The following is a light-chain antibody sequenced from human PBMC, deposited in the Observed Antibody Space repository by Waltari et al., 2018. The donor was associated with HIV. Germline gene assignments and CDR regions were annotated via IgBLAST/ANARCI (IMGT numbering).Light chain of an antibody. V-gene: IGKV3-20*01. CDR3: QQSET. J-gene: IGKJ1*01. CDR2: GAS. CDR1: QSVSSSY. Sequence: EIVLTQSPGPLSLSPGERATLSCSASQSVSSSYLAWYQQKSGQAPRLLIYGASSRATGIPDRFSGSGSGTEFTLTIARLEPEDFAVYYCQQSETFGQGTRVEIK.